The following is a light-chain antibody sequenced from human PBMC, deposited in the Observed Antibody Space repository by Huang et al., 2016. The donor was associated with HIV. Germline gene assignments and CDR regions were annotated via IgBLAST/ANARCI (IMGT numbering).Light chain of an antibody. CDR3: QQRSNWPPIT. Sequence: PGERATLSCRASQSVNRYLAWYQQKPGQAPRLLIYDASNRATGIPARFSGSGSGTDFTRTISSLVPEDFAVYYCQQRSNWPPITFGQGTRLEIK. CDR2: DAS. V-gene: IGKV3-11*01. CDR1: QSVNRY. J-gene: IGKJ5*01.